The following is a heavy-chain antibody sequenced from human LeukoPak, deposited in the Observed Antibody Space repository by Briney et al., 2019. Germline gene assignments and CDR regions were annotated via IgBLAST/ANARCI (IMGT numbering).Heavy chain of an antibody. V-gene: IGHV4-4*09. J-gene: IGHJ4*02. D-gene: IGHD4-17*01. CDR3: ARRRDYGDHVGYDY. CDR1: GGSISSYY. CDR2: IYTSGST. Sequence: SETLSLTCTVSGGSISSYYWSWIRQPPGKGLEWIGYIYTSGSTNYNPSLKSRVTISVDTSKNQFSLKLSSVTAADTAVYYCARRRDYGDHVGYDYWGQGTLVTVSS.